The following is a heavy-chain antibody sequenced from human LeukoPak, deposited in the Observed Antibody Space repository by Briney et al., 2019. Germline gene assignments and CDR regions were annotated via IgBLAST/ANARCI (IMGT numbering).Heavy chain of an antibody. V-gene: IGHV1-69*01. CDR3: ATPGMGYGGCRF. Sequence: SVKVSCKASGGAFSSYAISWVRQAPGQGLEWMGGIIPIFGTANYAQKFQGRVTITADESTSTAYMELSSLRSEDTAVYYCATPGMGYGGCRFWGQGTLVTVSS. CDR1: GGAFSSYA. J-gene: IGHJ4*02. D-gene: IGHD4-23*01. CDR2: IIPIFGTA.